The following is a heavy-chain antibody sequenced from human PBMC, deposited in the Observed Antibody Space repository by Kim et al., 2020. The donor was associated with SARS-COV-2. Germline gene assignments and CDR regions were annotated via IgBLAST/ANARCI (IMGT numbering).Heavy chain of an antibody. Sequence: ASVKVSCKASGYTFTSYYMHWVRQAPGQGLEWMGIINPSGGSTSYAQKFQGRVTMTRDTSTSTVYMELSSLRSEDTAVYYCARGPRAELRGRYLSGDDYWGQGTLVTVSS. CDR2: INPSGGST. CDR3: ARGPRAELRGRYLSGDDY. D-gene: IGHD1-7*01. CDR1: GYTFTSYY. J-gene: IGHJ4*02. V-gene: IGHV1-46*01.